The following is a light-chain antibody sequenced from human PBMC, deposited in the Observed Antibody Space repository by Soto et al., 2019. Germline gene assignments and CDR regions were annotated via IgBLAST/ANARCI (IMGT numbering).Light chain of an antibody. V-gene: IGKV3-15*01. Sequence: EIVLTQSPATLSVSPGERATLSCRASQSVSRNLAWYQQKPGQPPSLLIYGASTTATGIPARFSGSGSWTEFTLTISSLQSEDFAFYFCQQYSNWPETFGQGTKVEVK. CDR1: QSVSRN. CDR3: QQYSNWPET. J-gene: IGKJ1*01. CDR2: GAS.